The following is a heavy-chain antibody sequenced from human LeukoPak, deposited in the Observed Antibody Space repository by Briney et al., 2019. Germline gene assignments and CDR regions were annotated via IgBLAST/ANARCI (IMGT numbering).Heavy chain of an antibody. V-gene: IGHV5-51*01. CDR2: IYPDDSDT. CDR3: ARPGTMGTPDGFEI. J-gene: IGHJ3*02. CDR1: GYSFTDYW. D-gene: IGHD5-18*01. Sequence: GESLKISRKTSGYSFTDYWIGWVRQMPGKGLEWMGIIYPDDSDTKYSPSFQGQVTISADKAITTAYLQWSSLRASDTAIYYCARPGTMGTPDGFEIWGQGTMVTVSS.